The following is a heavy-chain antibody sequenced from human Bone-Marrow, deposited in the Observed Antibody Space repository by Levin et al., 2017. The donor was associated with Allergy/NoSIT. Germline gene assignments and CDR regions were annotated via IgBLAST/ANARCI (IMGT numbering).Heavy chain of an antibody. V-gene: IGHV4-34*01. CDR2: INHSGST. D-gene: IGHD1/OR15-1a*01. CDR1: GGSFSGYY. J-gene: IGHJ6*03. CDR3: ARSGFNNRRISNPLRGGLNYYYYYMDV. Sequence: SETLSLTCAVYGGSFSGYYWSWIRQPPGKGLEWIGEINHSGSTNYNPSLKSRVTISVDTSKNQFSLKLSSVTAADTAVYYCARSGFNNRRISNPLRGGLNYYYYYMDVWGKGTTVTVSS.